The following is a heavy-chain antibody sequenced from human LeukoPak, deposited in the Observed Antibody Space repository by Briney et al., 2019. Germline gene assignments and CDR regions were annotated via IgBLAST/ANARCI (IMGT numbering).Heavy chain of an antibody. J-gene: IGHJ4*02. CDR3: ARGVPVAAAGSFDC. Sequence: GGSLRLSCAASGFTFSSYSMNWVRQAPGKGLEWVSYISSSSSTIYYADSVKGRFTISRDNSKNTLHLQMNTLRAEDTAVYYCARGVPVAAAGSFDCWGQGTLVTVSS. D-gene: IGHD6-13*01. CDR2: ISSSSSTI. V-gene: IGHV3-48*01. CDR1: GFTFSSYS.